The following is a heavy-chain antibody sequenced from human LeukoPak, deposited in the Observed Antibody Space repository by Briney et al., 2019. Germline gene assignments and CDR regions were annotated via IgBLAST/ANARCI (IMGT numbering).Heavy chain of an antibody. CDR1: GGSFRVYY. CDR3: ASTERCSTTCPLDY. CDR2: INHSGST. V-gene: IGHV4-34*01. J-gene: IGHJ4*02. Sequence: SETLSLTCAVYGGSFRVYYWSWIRHPPGKGLEWIGEINHSGSTNYKPSLKSRVTISLDTSMKKFSLKLNSVTAADTAVYYCASTERCSTTCPLDYWGQGTLVTVSS. D-gene: IGHD2-2*01.